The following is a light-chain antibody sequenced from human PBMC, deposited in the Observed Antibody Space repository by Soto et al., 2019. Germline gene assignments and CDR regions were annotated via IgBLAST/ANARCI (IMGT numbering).Light chain of an antibody. Sequence: QSALTQPASVSGSPGQSITISCTGTSSDVGNSNFASWYQHHPGKAPKLMIYEGTKLSSGVSNRFSGSKSGNTASLTISGLQAEDEADYYCCSYAGRTTWVFGGGTKITVL. CDR2: EGT. CDR1: SSDVGNSNF. J-gene: IGLJ3*02. CDR3: CSYAGRTTWV. V-gene: IGLV2-23*01.